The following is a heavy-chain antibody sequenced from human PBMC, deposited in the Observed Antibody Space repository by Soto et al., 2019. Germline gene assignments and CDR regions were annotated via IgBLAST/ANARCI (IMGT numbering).Heavy chain of an antibody. CDR3: ARRPIVPAPMHEPFDY. CDR2: IYPGDSDT. V-gene: IGHV5-51*01. CDR1: GYSFTSYW. J-gene: IGHJ4*02. Sequence: GESLKISCKGSGYSFTSYWIGWVRQMPGKGLEWVGIIYPGDSDTRYSPSFQGQVTISADKSISTAYLQWSSLKASDTAMYYCARRPIVPAPMHEPFDYWGQGTLVTVSS. D-gene: IGHD2-2*01.